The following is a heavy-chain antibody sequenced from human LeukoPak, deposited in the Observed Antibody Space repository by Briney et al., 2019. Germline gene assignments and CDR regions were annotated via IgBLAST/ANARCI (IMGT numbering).Heavy chain of an antibody. J-gene: IGHJ1*01. V-gene: IGHV4-34*01. CDR3: ARGDSSGYYYPSRRQEYFQH. CDR2: INHSGST. Sequence: SETLSLTRAVYGGSFSGYYWSWIRQPPGKGLEWIGEINHSGSTNYNPSLKSRVAISVDTSKNQFSLKLSSVTAADTAVYYCARGDSSGYYYPSRRQEYFQHWGQGTLVTVSS. D-gene: IGHD3-22*01. CDR1: GGSFSGYY.